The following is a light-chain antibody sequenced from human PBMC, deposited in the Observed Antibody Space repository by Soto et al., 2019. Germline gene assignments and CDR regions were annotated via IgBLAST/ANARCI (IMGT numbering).Light chain of an antibody. CDR1: SSDVGRYNY. J-gene: IGLJ1*01. V-gene: IGLV2-14*01. CDR3: GSYTTTYVRI. Sequence: ASVSGSPGQSITISCTGTSSDVGRYNYVSWYQQHPGRAPKLIIYEVTNRPSGVSDRFSGSKSGNVASLTISGLQAADEADYYCGSYTTTYVRIFGTGTKVTV. CDR2: EVT.